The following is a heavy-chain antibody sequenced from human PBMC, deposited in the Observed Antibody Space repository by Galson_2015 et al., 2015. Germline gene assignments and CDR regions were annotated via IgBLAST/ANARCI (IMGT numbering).Heavy chain of an antibody. D-gene: IGHD2-15*01. CDR1: RGSITRYY. Sequence: SETLSLTCTVSRGSITRYYWSWIRQSPGKGLEWIGSIQNSGSTNYNPSLNSRITMSLDASKNQFSLKLTSVTAADTAAYYCPRGGYRFDPWGHGNLVTVSS. V-gene: IGHV4-59*01. CDR2: IQNSGST. CDR3: PRGGYRFDP. J-gene: IGHJ5*02.